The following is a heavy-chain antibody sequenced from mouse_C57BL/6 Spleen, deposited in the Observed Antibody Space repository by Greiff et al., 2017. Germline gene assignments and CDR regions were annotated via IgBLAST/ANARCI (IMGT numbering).Heavy chain of an antibody. Sequence: VQLQQSGAELVRPGASVTLSCKASGYTFTDYEMHWVKQTPVHGLEWIGAIDPETGGTAYNQKFKGKAILTADKSSSTAYMELRSLTSEDSAVYYCTPTVGATGNVWGTGTTVTVSS. CDR3: TPTVGATGNV. CDR1: GYTFTDYE. V-gene: IGHV1-15*01. D-gene: IGHD1-1*01. CDR2: IDPETGGT. J-gene: IGHJ1*03.